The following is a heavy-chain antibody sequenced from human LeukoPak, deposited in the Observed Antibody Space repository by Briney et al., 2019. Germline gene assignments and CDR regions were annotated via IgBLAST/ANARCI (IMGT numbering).Heavy chain of an antibody. V-gene: IGHV1-2*02. Sequence: ASVKVSCKASGYTFTGYYMHWVRQAPGQGLEWMGWINPNSGGTNYAQKFQGRVTMTRDTSISTAYMELSRLRSDDTAVYYCARDLGYRYFYGNGFDYWGQGTLVTVSS. CDR3: ARDLGYRYFYGNGFDY. J-gene: IGHJ4*02. CDR2: INPNSGGT. CDR1: GYTFTGYY. D-gene: IGHD3-9*01.